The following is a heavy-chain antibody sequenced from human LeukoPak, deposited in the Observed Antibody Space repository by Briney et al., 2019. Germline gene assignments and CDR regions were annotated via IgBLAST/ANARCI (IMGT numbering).Heavy chain of an antibody. V-gene: IGHV3-15*01. J-gene: IGHJ3*02. CDR1: GFTFSNYS. CDR2: IKSKTDGGTT. Sequence: GGSLRLSCAASGFTFSNYSMSWVRQAPGKGLEWVGRIKSKTDGGTTDYAAPVKGRFTISRDDSKNTLYLQMNSLKTEDTAVYYCTTEFSDPSAFDIWGQGTMVTVSS. D-gene: IGHD3-3*01. CDR3: TTEFSDPSAFDI.